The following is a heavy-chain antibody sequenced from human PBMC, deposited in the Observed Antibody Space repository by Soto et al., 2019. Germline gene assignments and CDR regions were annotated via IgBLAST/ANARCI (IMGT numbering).Heavy chain of an antibody. CDR3: AASRGYDSSGYSGYYYGMDV. J-gene: IGHJ6*02. CDR1: GYTFTGYY. Sequence: GASVKVSCKASGYTFTGYYMHWVRQAPGQGLEWMGWINPNSGGTNYAQKFQGWVTMTRDTSISTAYMELSRLRPDDTALYYCAASRGYDSSGYSGYYYGMDVWGQGTPVTVSS. D-gene: IGHD3-22*01. CDR2: INPNSGGT. V-gene: IGHV1-2*04.